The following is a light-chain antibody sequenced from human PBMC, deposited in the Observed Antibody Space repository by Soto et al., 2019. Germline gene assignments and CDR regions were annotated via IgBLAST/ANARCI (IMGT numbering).Light chain of an antibody. CDR1: SSDVGAYNF. Sequence: QSALTQPASVSGSPGQSITISCTGTSSDVGAYNFVSWHQQHPGKAPKLMIYNVYDRPSGISYRFSGFKSGNTASLTISGLQGEDEADYYCSAYTVSRTYVFGTGTKSPS. CDR2: NVY. CDR3: SAYTVSRTYV. V-gene: IGLV2-14*03. J-gene: IGLJ1*01.